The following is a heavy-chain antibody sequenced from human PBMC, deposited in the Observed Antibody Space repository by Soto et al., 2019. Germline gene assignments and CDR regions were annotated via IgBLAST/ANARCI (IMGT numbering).Heavy chain of an antibody. V-gene: IGHV4-34*01. Sequence: SETLSLTCAVYGGSFSGYYWSWIRQPPGKGLEWIGEINHSGSTNYNPSLKSRVTISVDTSKNQFSLKLSSVTAADTAVYYCARATGSGSYWDYWGQGTLVTVSS. CDR1: GGSFSGYY. D-gene: IGHD3-10*01. CDR2: INHSGST. CDR3: ARATGSGSYWDY. J-gene: IGHJ4*02.